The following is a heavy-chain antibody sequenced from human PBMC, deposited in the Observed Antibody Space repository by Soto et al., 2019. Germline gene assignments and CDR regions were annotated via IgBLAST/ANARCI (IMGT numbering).Heavy chain of an antibody. V-gene: IGHV4-31*03. CDR1: GGSISSGGYY. D-gene: IGHD3-10*01. CDR2: IYYSGST. J-gene: IGHJ2*01. Sequence: QVQLQESGPGLVKPSQTLSLTCTVSGGSISSGGYYWSWIRRHPGKGLEWIGYIYYSGSTYYNPSLKSRVTISVDTSKNQFSLKLSSVTAADTAVYYCARDFPTMVRGVRYFDLWGRGTLVTVSS. CDR3: ARDFPTMVRGVRYFDL.